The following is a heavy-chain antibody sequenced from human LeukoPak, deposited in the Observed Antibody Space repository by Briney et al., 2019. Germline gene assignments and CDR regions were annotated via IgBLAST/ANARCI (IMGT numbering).Heavy chain of an antibody. CDR3: ARDINSVAFDM. V-gene: IGHV3-21*01. CDR2: IGFSTTYI. Sequence: NPGGSLRLSCAGSAFTFSSHTINWVRQAPGRGLEWVSCIGFSTTYIRYADSVKGRFTVTRDNAKGSVSLQMNSLRAEDTAVYYCARDINSVAFDMWGQGTVVTVSS. J-gene: IGHJ3*02. CDR1: AFTFSSHT. D-gene: IGHD1-1*01.